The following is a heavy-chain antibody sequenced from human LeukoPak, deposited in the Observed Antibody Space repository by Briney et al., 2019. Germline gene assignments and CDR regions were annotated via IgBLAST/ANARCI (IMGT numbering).Heavy chain of an antibody. J-gene: IGHJ3*02. CDR3: AKDTCSSTSCDAFDI. CDR2: ISGCGGST. Sequence: PGGSLRLSCAASGFTFSSYAMSWVRQAPGKGLEWVSAISGCGGSTYYADSVKGRFTISRDNSKNTLYLQMNSLRAEDTAVYYCAKDTCSSTSCDAFDIWGQGTMVTVSS. D-gene: IGHD2-2*01. V-gene: IGHV3-23*01. CDR1: GFTFSSYA.